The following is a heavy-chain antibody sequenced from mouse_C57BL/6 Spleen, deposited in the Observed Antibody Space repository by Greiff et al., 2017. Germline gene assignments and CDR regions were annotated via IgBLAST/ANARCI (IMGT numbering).Heavy chain of an antibody. CDR1: GFTFSSYG. J-gene: IGHJ2*01. V-gene: IGHV5-6*01. CDR2: ISSGGSYT. D-gene: IGHD6-5*01. Sequence: EVKLVESGGDLVKPGGSLKLSCAASGFTFSSYGMSWVRQTPDKRLEWVATISSGGSYTYYPDSVKGRFTISRDNAKKTLYLQMSSLKSEDTAMYYCARSDVAYDFDYWGQGTTLTVSS. CDR3: ARSDVAYDFDY.